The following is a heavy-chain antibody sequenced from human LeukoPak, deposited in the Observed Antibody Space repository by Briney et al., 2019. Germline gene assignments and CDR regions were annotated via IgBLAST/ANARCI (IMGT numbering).Heavy chain of an antibody. CDR2: IWYDGSNK. V-gene: IGHV3-33*01. Sequence: GGSLGLSCAASGFTFSSYGMHWVRQAPGKGLEWVAVIWYDGSNKYYADSVKGRFTISRDNSKNTLYLQMNSLRAEDTAVYYCARDRGYYDSSGYYSPWNWFDPWGQGTLVTVSS. J-gene: IGHJ5*02. CDR1: GFTFSSYG. D-gene: IGHD3-22*01. CDR3: ARDRGYYDSSGYYSPWNWFDP.